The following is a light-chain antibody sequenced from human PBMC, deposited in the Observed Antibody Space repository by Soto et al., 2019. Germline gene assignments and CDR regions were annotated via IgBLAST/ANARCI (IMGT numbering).Light chain of an antibody. CDR1: QSVSSNY. CDR2: AAS. V-gene: IGKV3-20*01. CDR3: QQYGSSRT. Sequence: EIVLTQSPGTLSLSPGERATLSCRASQSVSSNYLAWYQQKPGQAPRLLIYAASSRATGIPDRFSGSGSGTDFTLTISRLELEDFAVYYCQQYGSSRTFGQGTKLEIK. J-gene: IGKJ2*01.